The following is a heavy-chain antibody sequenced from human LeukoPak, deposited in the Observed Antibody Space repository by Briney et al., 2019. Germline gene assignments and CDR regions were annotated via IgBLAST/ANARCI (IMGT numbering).Heavy chain of an antibody. V-gene: IGHV3-23*01. CDR2: ISGSGGST. D-gene: IGHD6-19*01. Sequence: PGGSLRLSCAASGFTFSSHAMSWVRQAPGKGLEWVSAISGSGGSTCYADSVKGRFTISRDKSKNTLYLQMNSLRAEDTAVYYCAKGLAVAGHFDYWGQGTQVTVSS. CDR1: GFTFSSHA. J-gene: IGHJ4*02. CDR3: AKGLAVAGHFDY.